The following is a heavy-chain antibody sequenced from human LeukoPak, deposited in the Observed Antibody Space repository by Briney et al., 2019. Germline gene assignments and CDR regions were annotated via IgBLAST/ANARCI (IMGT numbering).Heavy chain of an antibody. CDR1: GFTFRSYS. CDR2: ISSSSSSI. J-gene: IGHJ5*02. CDR3: ASSSGWLDH. V-gene: IGHV3-48*02. Sequence: GGSLRLSCAASGFTFRSYSMNWVRQAPGKGLEWVSSISSSSSSIDYADSVKGRFTISRDDAKNSLYLQMNSLRDEDTAVYYCASSSGWLDHWGQGTLVTVSS. D-gene: IGHD6-19*01.